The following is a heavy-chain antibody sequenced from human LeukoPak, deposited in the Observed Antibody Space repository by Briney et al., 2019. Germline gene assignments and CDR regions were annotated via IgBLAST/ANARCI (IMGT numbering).Heavy chain of an antibody. D-gene: IGHD5-12*01. CDR2: IYYSGST. J-gene: IGHJ5*02. Sequence: PSETLSLTCTVSGGSISSSSYYWAWIRQPPGKGLEWIGSIYYSGSTYYNSSLKSRVTISVDTSRSQFSLKLTSVTAADTSVYYCAADFLARYSDYDFHNWFDPWGQGILVTVSS. V-gene: IGHV4-39*07. CDR3: AADFLARYSDYDFHNWFDP. CDR1: GGSISSSSYY.